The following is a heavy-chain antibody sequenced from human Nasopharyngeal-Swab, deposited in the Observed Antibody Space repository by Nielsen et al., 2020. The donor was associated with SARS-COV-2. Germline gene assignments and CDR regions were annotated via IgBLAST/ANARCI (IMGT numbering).Heavy chain of an antibody. Sequence: ESLKISCTGSGYLFPAYWIAWVRQLPGKGLEWLGIIYPGDSDTTYSPSFQGRVTLSADKSINTAYLQWSSLQASDTGIYYCTRGIDFDYWGQGTLVTVSS. CDR3: TRGIDFDY. CDR2: IYPGDSDT. J-gene: IGHJ4*02. V-gene: IGHV5-51*01. CDR1: GYLFPAYW.